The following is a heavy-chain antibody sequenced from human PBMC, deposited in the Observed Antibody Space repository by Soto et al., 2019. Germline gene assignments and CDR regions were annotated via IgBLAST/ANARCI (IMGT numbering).Heavy chain of an antibody. D-gene: IGHD1-26*01. J-gene: IGHJ4*01. CDR2: INHSGRT. CDR3: ASWLVGAPFDS. Sequence: SVTQSLTCTFYCDSGTKYYWSFVRQPPGKGLEWIGEINHSGRTNFNPSLKSRVTISVDRSKNQFSLKLRSVTAADTGVYYCASWLVGAPFDSWGHGTLVTVSS. CDR1: CDSGTKYY. V-gene: IGHV4-34*01.